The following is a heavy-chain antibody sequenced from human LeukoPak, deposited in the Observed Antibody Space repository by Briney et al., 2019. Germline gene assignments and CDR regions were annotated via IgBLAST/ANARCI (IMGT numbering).Heavy chain of an antibody. CDR1: GFTFSSYC. J-gene: IGHJ4*02. CDR2: IKQDGSEK. Sequence: GGSLRLSCAASGFTFSSYCMSWVRQAPGKGLEWVANIKQDGSEKYYVDSVKGRFTISRDNAKNTLYLQMNSLRAEDTARYYCARSGGIIDYWGQGTLVTVSS. V-gene: IGHV3-7*03. D-gene: IGHD3-10*01. CDR3: ARSGGIIDY.